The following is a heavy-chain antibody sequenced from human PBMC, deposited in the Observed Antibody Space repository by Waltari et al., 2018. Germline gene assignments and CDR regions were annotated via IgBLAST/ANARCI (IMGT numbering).Heavy chain of an antibody. CDR1: EYTFTSSY. CDR3: ALDTGALWMDV. CDR2: INHSGGST. D-gene: IGHD2-21*01. Sequence: QVQLVQSGAEVKKPGDSVKISCKTSEYTFTSSYIHRVRQAPGQGLELMGIINHSGGSTSYGQECQRRVTMTRDTSTSTVYMELSSLRSDDTAVYYCALDTGALWMDVWGQGTTVTVSS. V-gene: IGHV1-46*01. J-gene: IGHJ6*02.